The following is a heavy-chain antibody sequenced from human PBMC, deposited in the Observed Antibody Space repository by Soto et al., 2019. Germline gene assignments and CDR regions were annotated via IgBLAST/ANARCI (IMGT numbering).Heavy chain of an antibody. V-gene: IGHV3-23*01. CDR3: AKEVRDVLRYFDWLWGLDY. CDR2: ISGSGGST. CDR1: GGSVSGGTYY. Sequence: VQLRESGPGLVRPSETLSLTCTVSGGSVSGGTYYWSWIRQPPGKGLEWVSAISGSGGSTYYADSVKGRFTISRDNSKNTLYLQMNSLRAEDTAVYYCAKEVRDVLRYFDWLWGLDYWGQGTLVTVSS. J-gene: IGHJ4*02. D-gene: IGHD3-9*01.